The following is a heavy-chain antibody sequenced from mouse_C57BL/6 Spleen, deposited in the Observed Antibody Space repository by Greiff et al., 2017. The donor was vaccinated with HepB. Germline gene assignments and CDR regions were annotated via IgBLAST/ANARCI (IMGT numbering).Heavy chain of an antibody. CDR3: ARIYDGYPRYFDD. V-gene: IGHV3-6*01. D-gene: IGHD2-3*01. CDR2: ISYDGSN. J-gene: IGHJ2*01. CDR1: GYSITSGYY. Sequence: ESGPGLVKPSQSLSLTCSVPGYSITSGYYWNWIRQFPGNKLEWMGYISYDGSNKYNPSLKNRISITRDTSKNQFVMKLNSVTTEDTATYYCARIYDGYPRYFDDGGQGTTLTVSS.